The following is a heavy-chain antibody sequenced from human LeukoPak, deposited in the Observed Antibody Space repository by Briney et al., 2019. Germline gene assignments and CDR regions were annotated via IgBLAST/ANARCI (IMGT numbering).Heavy chain of an antibody. CDR1: GYTFTGYY. V-gene: IGHV1-2*02. J-gene: IGHJ6*02. CDR2: INPNSGGT. Sequence: GASVKVSCKASGYTFTGYYMHWVRQAPGQGLEWMGWINPNSGGTNYAQKFQGRVTMTRDTSISTAYMELSRLRSDDTAVYYCASSSGDGYDAYYYYGMDVWGQGTTVTVSS. CDR3: ASSSGDGYDAYYYYGMDV. D-gene: IGHD5-24*01.